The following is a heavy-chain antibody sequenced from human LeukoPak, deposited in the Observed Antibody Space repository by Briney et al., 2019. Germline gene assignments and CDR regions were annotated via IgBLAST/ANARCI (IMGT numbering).Heavy chain of an antibody. CDR2: INHSGST. Sequence: SETLSLTCAVYGGSFSGYYWSWIRQPPGKGLEWIGEINHSGSTNYNPSLKSRVTISVDTSKNQFSLKLSSVTAADTAVFYCARHYGSGSYYSPFDSWGQGTLVIVSS. V-gene: IGHV4-34*01. CDR3: ARHYGSGSYYSPFDS. D-gene: IGHD3-10*01. CDR1: GGSFSGYY. J-gene: IGHJ4*02.